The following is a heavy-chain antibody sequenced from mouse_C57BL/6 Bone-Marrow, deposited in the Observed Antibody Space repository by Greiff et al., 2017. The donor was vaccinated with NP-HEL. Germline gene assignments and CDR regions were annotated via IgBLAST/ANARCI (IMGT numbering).Heavy chain of an antibody. D-gene: IGHD1-1*01. CDR1: GYTFTGYW. Sequence: VQLQQSGAELMKPGASVKLSCKATGYTFTGYWIEWVKQRPGHGLEWIGEILPGSGSTNYNEKFKGKATFTADTSSNTAYMQLSSLTTEDSAIYYCARPFITTVVATDYAMDYWGQGTSVTVSS. V-gene: IGHV1-9*01. CDR3: ARPFITTVVATDYAMDY. CDR2: ILPGSGST. J-gene: IGHJ4*01.